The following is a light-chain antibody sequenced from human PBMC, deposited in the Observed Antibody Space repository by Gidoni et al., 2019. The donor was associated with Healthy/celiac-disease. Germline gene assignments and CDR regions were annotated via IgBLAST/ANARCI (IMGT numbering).Light chain of an antibody. CDR2: QDS. V-gene: IGLV3-1*01. CDR3: QAWDSSTVV. J-gene: IGLJ2*01. Sequence: SYVLTQPHPLSVSPGQTSSITCSGDKLGDKYACWYQQKPGQSPVLVIYQDSKRPSGIPERFSGSNSGNTATLTISGTQAMDEADYYCQAWDSSTVVFGGGTKLTVL. CDR1: KLGDKY.